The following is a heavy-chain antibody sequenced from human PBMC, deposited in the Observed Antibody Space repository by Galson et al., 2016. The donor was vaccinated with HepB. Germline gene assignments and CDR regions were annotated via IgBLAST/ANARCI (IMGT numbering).Heavy chain of an antibody. CDR3: AKTLPPSRTLDVFDV. CDR1: GFSFSGHN. J-gene: IGHJ3*01. D-gene: IGHD2/OR15-2a*01. CDR2: ISYDGDAD. Sequence: SLRLSCAASGFSFSGHNMHWVRQAPGTGLEWVAFISYDGDADHYADSVRGRFAISRDTSKNTLYLQMNSLRLEDSAVYYCAKTLPPSRTLDVFDVWGQGTMVIVSS. V-gene: IGHV3-30*19.